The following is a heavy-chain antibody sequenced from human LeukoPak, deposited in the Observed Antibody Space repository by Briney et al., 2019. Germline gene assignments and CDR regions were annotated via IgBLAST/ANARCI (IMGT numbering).Heavy chain of an antibody. V-gene: IGHV1-69*05. CDR1: GGTFSNYA. J-gene: IGHJ3*02. D-gene: IGHD2-21*02. CDR3: ARPQNYCGGDCYSYAFDI. Sequence: SVKVSCKTSGGTFSNYAINWVRQAPGQGLEWMGGIIPIFGTANYPQKFQGRVTITTDESTSTAYMELSSLRSEDTAVYYCARPQNYCGGDCYSYAFDIWGQGTMVTVSS. CDR2: IIPIFGTA.